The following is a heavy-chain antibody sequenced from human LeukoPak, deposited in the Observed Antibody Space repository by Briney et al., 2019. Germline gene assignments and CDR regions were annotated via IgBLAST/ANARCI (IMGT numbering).Heavy chain of an antibody. CDR2: IYYSGDT. CDR3: ARLNLIGSSPVHHYDY. J-gene: IGHJ4*02. D-gene: IGHD6-13*01. Sequence: SETLSLTCTVSGGSISGYYWSWIRQPPGKRLEYIAYIYYSGDTNYNPSLKSRVAISVDTSKNQFSLKLSSVTAADTAVYYRARLNLIGSSPVHHYDYWGQGTLVTVSS. V-gene: IGHV4-59*08. CDR1: GGSISGYY.